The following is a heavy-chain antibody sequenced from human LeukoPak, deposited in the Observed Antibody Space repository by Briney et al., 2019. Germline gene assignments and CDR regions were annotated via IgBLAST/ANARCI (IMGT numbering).Heavy chain of an antibody. CDR1: GFTFSSYS. Sequence: GGSLRLSCAASGFTFSSYSMNWVRQAPGKGLEWVSSISSSSSYIYYADSVKGRFTISRDNAKNSLYLQMNSLRAEDTAVYYCARRRVAAGSFDYWGQGTLVTVSS. CDR2: ISSSSSYI. CDR3: ARRRVAAGSFDY. D-gene: IGHD6-13*01. J-gene: IGHJ4*02. V-gene: IGHV3-21*01.